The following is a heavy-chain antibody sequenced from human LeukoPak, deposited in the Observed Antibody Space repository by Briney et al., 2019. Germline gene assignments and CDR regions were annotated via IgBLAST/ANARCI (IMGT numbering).Heavy chain of an antibody. CDR1: GGSFSGYY. CDR2: VNHSGST. CDR3: ARGFAYGSGSWWFDP. V-gene: IGHV4-34*01. D-gene: IGHD3-10*01. Sequence: PSETLSLTCAVYGGSFSGYYRSWIRQPPGKGLEWIGEVNHSGSTNYNPSLKSRVTISVDTSKNQFSLKLSSVTAADTAVYYCARGFAYGSGSWWFDPWGQGTLVTVSS. J-gene: IGHJ5*02.